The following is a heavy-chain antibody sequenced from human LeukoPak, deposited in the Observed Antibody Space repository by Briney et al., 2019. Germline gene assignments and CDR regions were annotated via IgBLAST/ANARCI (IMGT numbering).Heavy chain of an antibody. Sequence: GGSLRLSCAASGFTFSSYEMNWFRQAPGKGLEGVSYTSSSGSTIYYADSVKGRFTISRDNAKNSLYLQMNSLRAEDTAVYYCARDWLLFEGSYYYYGMDVWGQGTTVTVSS. CDR3: ARDWLLFEGSYYYYGMDV. V-gene: IGHV3-48*03. CDR2: TSSSGSTI. J-gene: IGHJ6*02. CDR1: GFTFSSYE. D-gene: IGHD2-2*01.